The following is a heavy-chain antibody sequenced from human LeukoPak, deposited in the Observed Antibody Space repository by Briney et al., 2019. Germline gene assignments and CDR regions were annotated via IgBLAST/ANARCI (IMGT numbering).Heavy chain of an antibody. Sequence: GGSLRLSCAASGFTFSSYGMHWVRQAPGKGLEWVAVISYDGSNKYYADSAKGRFTISRDNSKNTLYLQMNSLRAEDTAVYYCAKSDYGVGYGMDVWGQGTTVTVSS. D-gene: IGHD4-17*01. V-gene: IGHV3-30*18. CDR2: ISYDGSNK. CDR3: AKSDYGVGYGMDV. J-gene: IGHJ6*02. CDR1: GFTFSSYG.